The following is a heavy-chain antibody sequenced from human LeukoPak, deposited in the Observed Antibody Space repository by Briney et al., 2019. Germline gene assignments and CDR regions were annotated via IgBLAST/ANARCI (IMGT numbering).Heavy chain of an antibody. D-gene: IGHD3-22*01. V-gene: IGHV4-38-2*02. CDR2: IYHSGST. CDR1: GYSISSGYY. J-gene: IGHJ4*02. Sequence: SETLSLTCTVSGYSISSGYYWGWIRQPPGKGLEWIGSIYHSGSTYYNPSLKSRVTISVDTSKNQFSLKLSSVTAADTAVYYCVREGYYDSSGYYYKTFNSWGQGTLVTVSS. CDR3: VREGYYDSSGYYYKTFNS.